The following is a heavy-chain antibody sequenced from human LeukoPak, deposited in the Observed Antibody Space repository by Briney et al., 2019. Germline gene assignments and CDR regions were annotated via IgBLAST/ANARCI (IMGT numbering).Heavy chain of an antibody. CDR2: IYYSGNT. V-gene: IGHV4-39*02. CDR1: GGSISSSSFY. CDR3: ARLVYYYYYMDV. Sequence: SETLSLTCTVSGGSISSSSFYWGWIRQPPGEGLEWIGSIYYSGNTYYNPSLKGRVTISVDTSENNFSLRLSSVTAADTAVYYCARLVYYYYYMDVWGKGTTVTVAS. J-gene: IGHJ6*03. D-gene: IGHD2-21*01.